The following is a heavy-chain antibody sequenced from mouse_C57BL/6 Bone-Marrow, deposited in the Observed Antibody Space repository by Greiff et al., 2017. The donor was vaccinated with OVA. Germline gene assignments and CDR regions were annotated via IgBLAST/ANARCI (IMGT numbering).Heavy chain of an antibody. Sequence: EVMLVESGGGLVQPGGSLKLSCAASGFTFSDFYMYWIRQTPEKRLEWVAYISNGGGSTYYPDTVKGRFTIARDNAKNTLYLQRSRLKSEDTAMYYCARLDAMDYWGKGTSVTVSS. V-gene: IGHV5-12*01. CDR1: GFTFSDFY. J-gene: IGHJ4*01. CDR3: ARLDAMDY. CDR2: ISNGGGST.